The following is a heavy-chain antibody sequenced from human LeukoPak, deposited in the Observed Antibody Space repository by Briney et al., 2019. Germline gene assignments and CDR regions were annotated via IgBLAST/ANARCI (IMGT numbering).Heavy chain of an antibody. CDR2: IKQDGSEK. CDR1: RFTFSSYW. V-gene: IGHV3-7*01. Sequence: QTGGSLRLSCAASRFTFSSYWMSWVRQAPGKGLEWVANIKQDGSEKYYVDSVKGRFTISRDNAKNSLYLQMNSLRAEDAAVYYCARDPPYHYGSGSYNYYYYYMDVWGKGTTVTVSS. J-gene: IGHJ6*03. D-gene: IGHD3-10*01. CDR3: ARDPPYHYGSGSYNYYYYYMDV.